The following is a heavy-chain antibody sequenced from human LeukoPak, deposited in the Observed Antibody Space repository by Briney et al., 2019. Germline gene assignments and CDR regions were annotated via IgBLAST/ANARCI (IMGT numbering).Heavy chain of an antibody. J-gene: IGHJ4*02. Sequence: GAPVKVSCKASGGTFSSYAISWVRQAPGQGLEWMGGIIPIFGTANYAQKFQGRVTITADESTSTAYMELSSLRSEDTAVYYCAASNGMVRGVIDYWGQGTLVTVSS. D-gene: IGHD3-10*01. CDR1: GGTFSSYA. CDR2: IIPIFGTA. V-gene: IGHV1-69*13. CDR3: AASNGMVRGVIDY.